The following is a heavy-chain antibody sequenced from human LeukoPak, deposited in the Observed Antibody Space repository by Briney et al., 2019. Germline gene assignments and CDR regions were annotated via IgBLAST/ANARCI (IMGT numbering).Heavy chain of an antibody. CDR1: GGSISSGDYY. CDR2: IYYSGST. V-gene: IGHV4-30-4*01. Sequence: SETLSLTCTVSGGSISSGDYYWSWIRQPPGKGLEWIGYIYYSGSTYYNPSLKSRVTISVDTSKNQFSLKLSSATAADTAVYYCAREIAVAGSYYFDYWGQGTLVTVSS. D-gene: IGHD6-19*01. J-gene: IGHJ4*02. CDR3: AREIAVAGSYYFDY.